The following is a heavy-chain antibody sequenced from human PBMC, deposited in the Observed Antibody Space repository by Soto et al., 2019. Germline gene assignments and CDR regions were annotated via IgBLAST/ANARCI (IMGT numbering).Heavy chain of an antibody. CDR2: VFHSATT. Sequence: SETLSLTCTVSGDSFSDYYWNWIRQVPGKGLEWIGFVFHSATTSYNPSLKTRVAISDDTSKKQFSLRLTSVTAADTAIYYCARGHYSSGWPIDHWGQGILVTVSS. CDR3: ARGHYSSGWPIDH. CDR1: GDSFSDYY. D-gene: IGHD6-19*01. J-gene: IGHJ4*02. V-gene: IGHV4-59*01.